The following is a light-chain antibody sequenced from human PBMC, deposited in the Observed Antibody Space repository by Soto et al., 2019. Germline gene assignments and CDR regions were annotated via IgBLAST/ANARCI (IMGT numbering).Light chain of an antibody. J-gene: IGKJ1*01. CDR2: GAS. Sequence: EIVLTQSPGTLSLFPGERATLSCRASQSDRSAYLAWYQLKPGQVPRLLSYGASSRATGVPDRFSGSGSGTDFTLTIRRLEPEDFALYYCQQYGGSPQTFGPGTKVEI. CDR1: QSDRSAY. CDR3: QQYGGSPQT. V-gene: IGKV3-20*01.